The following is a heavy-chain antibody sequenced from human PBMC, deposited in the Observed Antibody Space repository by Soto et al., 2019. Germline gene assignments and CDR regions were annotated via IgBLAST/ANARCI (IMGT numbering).Heavy chain of an antibody. Sequence: SETLSLTCTVSGGSISSSSYYWGWIRQPPGKGLEWIGSIYYSGSTYYNPSLKSRVTISVDTSKNQFSLKLSSVTAADTAVYYCAREYDFWSGDYRYWGQGTLVTVSS. J-gene: IGHJ4*02. CDR3: AREYDFWSGDYRY. V-gene: IGHV4-39*07. D-gene: IGHD3-3*01. CDR2: IYYSGST. CDR1: GGSISSSSYY.